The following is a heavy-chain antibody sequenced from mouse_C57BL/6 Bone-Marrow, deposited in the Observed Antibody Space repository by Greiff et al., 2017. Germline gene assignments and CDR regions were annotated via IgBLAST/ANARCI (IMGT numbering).Heavy chain of an antibody. V-gene: IGHV5-4*01. CDR1: GFTFSSYA. CDR2: ISDGGSYT. Sequence: EVQLVESGGGLVKPGGSLKLSCAASGFTFSSYAMSWVRQTPEKRLEWVATISDGGSYTYYPDNVKGRFTISRDNAKNNLYLQMSLLKSEDTAMYYCARDGGWLLPSWFAYWGQGTLVTVSA. CDR3: ARDGGWLLPSWFAY. D-gene: IGHD2-3*01. J-gene: IGHJ3*01.